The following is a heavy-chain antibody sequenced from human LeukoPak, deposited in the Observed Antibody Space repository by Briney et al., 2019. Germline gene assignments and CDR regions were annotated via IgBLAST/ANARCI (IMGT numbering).Heavy chain of an antibody. D-gene: IGHD1-26*01. V-gene: IGHV3-30-3*02. Sequence: PGGSLRLSCAASGFTFSNYEMNWVRQAPGKGLEWVALISYEEDSTYYADSVKGRFTISRDNSKNTLYLQMNSLRAEDTAVYYCAKSARGWDWFDPWGQGTLVTVSS. CDR3: AKSARGWDWFDP. J-gene: IGHJ5*02. CDR2: ISYEEDST. CDR1: GFTFSNYE.